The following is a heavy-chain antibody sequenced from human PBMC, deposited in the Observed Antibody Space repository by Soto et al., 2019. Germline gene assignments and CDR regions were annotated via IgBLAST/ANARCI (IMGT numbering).Heavy chain of an antibody. CDR2: INHSGST. D-gene: IGHD1-1*01. Sequence: SETLSLTCAVYGGPFSGYYWSWIRQPPGKGLEWIGEINHSGSTNYNPSLKSRVTISVDTSKNQFSLKLSSVTAADTAVYYCATHNLRSSPIFYRGQGTLLTVSS. CDR3: ATHNLRSSPIFY. CDR1: GGPFSGYY. V-gene: IGHV4-34*01. J-gene: IGHJ4*02.